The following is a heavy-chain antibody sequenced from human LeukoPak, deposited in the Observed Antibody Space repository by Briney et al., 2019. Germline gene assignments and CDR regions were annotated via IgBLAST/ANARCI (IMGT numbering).Heavy chain of an antibody. J-gene: IGHJ4*02. D-gene: IGHD3-22*01. CDR2: ISGSGGST. CDR1: GFTFSSYA. Sequence: GGSLRLSCAASGFTFSSYAMSWVRQAPGEGLEWVSAISGSGGSTYYADSVKGRFTISRDNSKNTLYLQMNSLRAEDTAVYYCAKDNREGYYFDSSGYYFLFDYWGQGTLVTVSS. CDR3: AKDNREGYYFDSSGYYFLFDY. V-gene: IGHV3-23*01.